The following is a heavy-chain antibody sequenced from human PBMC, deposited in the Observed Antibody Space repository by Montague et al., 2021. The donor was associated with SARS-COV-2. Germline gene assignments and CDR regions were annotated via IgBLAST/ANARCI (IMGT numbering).Heavy chain of an antibody. CDR2: INYSGST. D-gene: IGHD3-22*01. CDR1: GGSISSGGYY. J-gene: IGHJ2*01. CDR3: ARSPEPMIILIITSLNWYFDL. Sequence: TLSLTCTVSGGSISSGGYYWSWIRQHPGKGLEWIGYINYSGSTYYTPSLKIRVTIYVDTTKNQFSLKMSSVTAADTAVYYCARSPEPMIILIITSLNWYFDLWGRGTLVTVSS. V-gene: IGHV4-31*03.